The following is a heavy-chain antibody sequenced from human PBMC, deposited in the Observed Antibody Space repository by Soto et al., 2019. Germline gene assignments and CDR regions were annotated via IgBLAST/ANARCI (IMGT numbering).Heavy chain of an antibody. CDR3: ASKAACGGDCYAFDS. CDR2: IIPLFGTA. CDR1: GGTFSSNT. J-gene: IGHJ4*02. Sequence: QVQLVQSGAEVKKPGSSVKISCKASGGTFSSNTINWVRQAAGQGLEWMGGIIPLFGTANYAEKFQGRVTITADKATNTEYLELSSLRSEDMAVYYCASKAACGGDCYAFDSWGQGTLVTVSS. V-gene: IGHV1-69*06. D-gene: IGHD2-21*02.